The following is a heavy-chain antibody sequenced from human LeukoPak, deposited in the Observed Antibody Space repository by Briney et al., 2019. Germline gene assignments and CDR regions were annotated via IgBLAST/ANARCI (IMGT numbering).Heavy chain of an antibody. Sequence: SETLSLTCTVSGGSMSNYYWSWIRQPPGKGLEWIGYIYSSGSTNHNPSLKSRVTISVDTSRNQFSLRLSAVTTADTAVYYCARQGIAARLYYYYYYMDVWGKGTTVTVSS. CDR1: GGSMSNYY. CDR3: ARQGIAARLYYYYYYMDV. CDR2: IYSSGST. D-gene: IGHD6-6*01. J-gene: IGHJ6*03. V-gene: IGHV4-4*09.